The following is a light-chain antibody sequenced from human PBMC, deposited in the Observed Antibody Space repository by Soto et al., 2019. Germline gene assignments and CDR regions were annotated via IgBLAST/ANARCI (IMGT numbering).Light chain of an antibody. CDR1: SSDVGGYNF. J-gene: IGLJ1*01. Sequence: SALTQSRSVSGSPGQSVTISCTGTSSDVGGYNFVSWYQQYPGKAPKLIIYDVTKRPSGVPDRFSGSKSGNTASLTISGLQTDDEADYYCCSYAGSYTHVFGTGTKVTVL. V-gene: IGLV2-11*01. CDR2: DVT. CDR3: CSYAGSYTHV.